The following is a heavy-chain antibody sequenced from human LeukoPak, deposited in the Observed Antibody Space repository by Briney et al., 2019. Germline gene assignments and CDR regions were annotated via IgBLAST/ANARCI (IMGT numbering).Heavy chain of an antibody. Sequence: GRSLRLSCAASGFTFSSYWMSWVRQAPGKGLEWVANIKQDGSEKYYVDSVKGRFTISRDNAKNSLYLQMNSLRAEDTAVYYCARILYYYGSGSYYFDYWGQGTLVTVSS. CDR2: IKQDGSEK. J-gene: IGHJ4*02. CDR1: GFTFSSYW. V-gene: IGHV3-7*01. CDR3: ARILYYYGSGSYYFDY. D-gene: IGHD3-10*01.